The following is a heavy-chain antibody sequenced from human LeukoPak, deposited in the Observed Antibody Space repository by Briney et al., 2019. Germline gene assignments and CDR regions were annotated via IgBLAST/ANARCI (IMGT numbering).Heavy chain of an antibody. V-gene: IGHV3-48*04. CDR1: GFTFSSYS. CDR3: AKHAGYSYGYYFDS. CDR2: ISSSSSTI. Sequence: GGSLRLSCAASGFTFSSYSMNWVRQAPGKGLEWVSYISSSSSTIYYADSVKGRFTISRDNAKNSLYLQRDSLRAEDTAVYYCAKHAGYSYGYYFDSWGQGTLVTVSS. J-gene: IGHJ4*02. D-gene: IGHD5-18*01.